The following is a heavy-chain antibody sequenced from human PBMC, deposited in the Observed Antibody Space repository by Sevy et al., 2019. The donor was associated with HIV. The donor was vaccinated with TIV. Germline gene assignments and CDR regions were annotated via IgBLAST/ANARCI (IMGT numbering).Heavy chain of an antibody. J-gene: IGHJ5*02. CDR1: GFTFSSYA. Sequence: GGSLRLSCAASGFTFSSYAVSWVRQAPGKGLEWVSAISGSGGSTYYADSVKGRFTISRDNSKNTLYLQMNSLRAEDTAVYYCAKRPANSKDNWFDPWGQGTLVTVSS. D-gene: IGHD1-1*01. CDR3: AKRPANSKDNWFDP. CDR2: ISGSGGST. V-gene: IGHV3-23*01.